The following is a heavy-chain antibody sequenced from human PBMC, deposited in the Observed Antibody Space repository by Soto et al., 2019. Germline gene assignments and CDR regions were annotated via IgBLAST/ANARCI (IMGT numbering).Heavy chain of an antibody. V-gene: IGHV1-3*05. CDR2: INAGNGHT. CDR1: GYTFSSYA. J-gene: IGHJ4*02. Sequence: QVQLVQSGAEEKKPGASVKVSCKASGYTFSSYAIHWVRQAPGQGLEWMGWINAGNGHTKYSQKFQGRVTITRDTSASTAYMELNSLRSEDTAVYYCARVDGTYWGQGTLVTVSS. D-gene: IGHD1-26*01. CDR3: ARVDGTY.